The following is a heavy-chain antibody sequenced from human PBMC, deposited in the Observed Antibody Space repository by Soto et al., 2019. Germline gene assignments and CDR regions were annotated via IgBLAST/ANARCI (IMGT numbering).Heavy chain of an antibody. Sequence: QVQLQESGPGLVKPSETLSLTCTVSGGSISSYYWSWIRQPPGKGLEWIGYIFYTGSTNYNPSLKSRVAISVDTSKNPLSLHLSSVTAADTAVYYCARSRLQVGFDYWGQGTLVTVSS. CDR3: ARSRLQVGFDY. CDR1: GGSISSYY. V-gene: IGHV4-59*01. CDR2: IFYTGST. D-gene: IGHD4-4*01. J-gene: IGHJ4*02.